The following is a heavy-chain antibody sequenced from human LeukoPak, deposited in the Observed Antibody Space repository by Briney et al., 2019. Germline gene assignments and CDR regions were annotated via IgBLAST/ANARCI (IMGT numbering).Heavy chain of an antibody. CDR3: ARLHWESGGIYFYYYMDV. Sequence: GASVKVSCKASGYTFTSYDINWVRQAPGQGLEWMASMNPNNGNTAYARKFQGRVTMNRDTSIGTAYLELSALRSEDTAVYYCARLHWESGGIYFYYYMDVWGKGTTVTVSS. CDR2: MNPNNGNT. CDR1: GYTFTSYD. D-gene: IGHD3-16*01. V-gene: IGHV1-8*01. J-gene: IGHJ6*03.